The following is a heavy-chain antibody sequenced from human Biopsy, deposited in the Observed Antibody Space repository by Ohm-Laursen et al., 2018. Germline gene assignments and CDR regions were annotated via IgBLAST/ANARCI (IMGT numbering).Heavy chain of an antibody. CDR3: ARVGRAAPFDS. Sequence: TLSLTCTVSGGSISDSTYHWGWIRQSPGKGLEWIGNIYYSGNTDYSPSLKSRVTISVDTSKNQFSLRLTSVTAADTAVYYCARVGRAAPFDSWGQGTLVTVSS. CDR1: GGSISDSTYH. D-gene: IGHD6-13*01. CDR2: IYYSGNT. J-gene: IGHJ4*02. V-gene: IGHV4-39*07.